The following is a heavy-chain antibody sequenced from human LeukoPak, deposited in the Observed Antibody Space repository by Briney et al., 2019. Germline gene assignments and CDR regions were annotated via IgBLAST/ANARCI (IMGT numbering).Heavy chain of an antibody. V-gene: IGHV3-15*07. CDR3: TTEYQYSSGWYRAY. Sequence: KPGGSLRLSCAASGFTSSNAWMNWVRQAPGKGLEWVGRIKSKTDGGTTDYAAPVKGRFTISRDDSKNTLYLQMNSLKTEDTAVYYCTTEYQYSSGWYRAYWGQGTLVTVSS. D-gene: IGHD6-19*01. CDR2: IKSKTDGGTT. CDR1: GFTSSNAW. J-gene: IGHJ4*02.